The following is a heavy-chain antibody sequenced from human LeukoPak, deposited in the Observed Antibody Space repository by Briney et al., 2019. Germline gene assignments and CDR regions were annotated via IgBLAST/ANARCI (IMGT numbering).Heavy chain of an antibody. CDR2: ISGSGGST. D-gene: IGHD3-3*01. J-gene: IGHJ4*02. V-gene: IGHV3-23*01. CDR3: AKVASGYYDFWSGRGYFDY. Sequence: GGSLRLSCAASGFTFSSYAMSWVRQAPGKGLEWVSAISGSGGSTYYADSVKGRFTISRDNSKNTLYLQMNSLRAEDTAVYYCAKVASGYYDFWSGRGYFDYWGQGTLVTVSS. CDR1: GFTFSSYA.